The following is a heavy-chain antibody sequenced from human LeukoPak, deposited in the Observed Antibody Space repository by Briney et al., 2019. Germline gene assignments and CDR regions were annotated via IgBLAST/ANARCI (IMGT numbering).Heavy chain of an antibody. V-gene: IGHV5-51*01. CDR3: ARQQQTDCSGGSCYSNFDY. CDR1: GYSFTSYW. Sequence: GESLKISCKGSGYSFTSYWIGWVRQMPGKGLEWMGIIYPGDSGTRYSPSFQGQVTISADKSISTAYLQWSSLKASDTAMYYCARQQQTDCSGGSCYSNFDYWGQGTLVTVSS. J-gene: IGHJ4*02. D-gene: IGHD2-15*01. CDR2: IYPGDSGT.